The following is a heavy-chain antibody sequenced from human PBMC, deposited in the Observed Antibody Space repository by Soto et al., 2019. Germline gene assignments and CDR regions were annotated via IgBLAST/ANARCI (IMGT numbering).Heavy chain of an antibody. CDR3: ARGPTDYYDNSANYFFDY. Sequence: QVPLVQSGAEVKKPGASVKVSCKASGYTFITYGVSWVRQASGQGLDWLVWISTYNGNTRYAERLQGRVTMTTDTTTNTAYMELRNLRSDDTAVYYCARGPTDYYDNSANYFFDYWGQGTLVTGSS. D-gene: IGHD3-22*01. V-gene: IGHV1-18*01. CDR1: GYTFITYG. J-gene: IGHJ4*02. CDR2: ISTYNGNT.